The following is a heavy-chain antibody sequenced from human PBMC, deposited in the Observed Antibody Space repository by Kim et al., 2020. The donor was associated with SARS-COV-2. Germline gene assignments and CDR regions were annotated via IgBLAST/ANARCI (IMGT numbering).Heavy chain of an antibody. V-gene: IGHV3-30*18. CDR2: ISYDGSNK. J-gene: IGHJ4*02. CDR3: AKEGAGGGDFGY. D-gene: IGHD3-16*01. CDR1: GFTFSSYG. Sequence: GGSLRLSCAASGFTFSSYGMHWVRQAPGKGLEWVAVISYDGSNKYYADSVKGRFTISRDNSKNTLYLQMNSLRAEDTAVYYCAKEGAGGGDFGYWGQGTLVTVSS.